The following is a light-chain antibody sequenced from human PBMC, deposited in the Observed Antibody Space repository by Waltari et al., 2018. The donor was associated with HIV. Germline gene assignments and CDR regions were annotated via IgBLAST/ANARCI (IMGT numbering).Light chain of an antibody. CDR2: KDR. V-gene: IGLV3-25*03. Sequence: SYELTQPPSMSVSPGQTARITCFADALPNRSAYWYHQRPGQAPVLVIYKDRERPSGIPERFSGSNSGTTVTLIISGVQPEDEADYYCQSADRSGSHVVFGGGTKVTV. J-gene: IGLJ2*01. CDR3: QSADRSGSHVV. CDR1: ALPNRS.